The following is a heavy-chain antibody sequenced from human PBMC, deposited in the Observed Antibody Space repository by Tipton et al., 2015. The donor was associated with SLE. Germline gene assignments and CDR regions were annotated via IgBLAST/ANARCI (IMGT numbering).Heavy chain of an antibody. CDR2: ISYSGNT. J-gene: IGHJ4*01. D-gene: IGHD3-22*01. CDR3: ARDGYYDNSGYYPLFDS. Sequence: TLSLTCNVSGDSISGYYWNWIRQPPGKGLEWVGFISYSGNTNYNPSLKSRVTISVDTSKNQFSLKLSSVTAADTAVYYCARDGYYDNSGYYPLFDSWGQGILVTVAS. V-gene: IGHV4-59*01. CDR1: GDSISGYY.